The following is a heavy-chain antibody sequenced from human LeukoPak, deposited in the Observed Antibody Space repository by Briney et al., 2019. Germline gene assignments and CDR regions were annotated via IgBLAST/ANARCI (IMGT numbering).Heavy chain of an antibody. CDR2: IRQDGSEK. D-gene: IGHD3-16*02. V-gene: IGHV3-7*05. CDR1: GFTFSNYW. J-gene: IGHJ4*02. CDR3: ARDYVWGSDRYTDY. Sequence: GGSLRLSCAASGFTFSNYWMTWVRQAPGRGLEWVANIRQDGSEKYYVDSVKGRFAISRDNAKNSLYLQMNSLRAEDTAVYYCARDYVWGSDRYTDYWGQGTLVTVSS.